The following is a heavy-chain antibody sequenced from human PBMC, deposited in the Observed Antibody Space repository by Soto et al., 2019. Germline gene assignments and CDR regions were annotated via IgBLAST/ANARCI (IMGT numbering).Heavy chain of an antibody. CDR3: ACIFSGGYSYGFDYYGMDV. D-gene: IGHD5-18*01. J-gene: IGHJ6*02. CDR1: GGSISSSSYY. Sequence: SETLSLTCTVSGGSISSSSYYWGWIRQPPGKGLEWIGSIFYSGSTYYNPSLKSRVTISVDTSKNQFSLKLSSVTAADTAVYYCACIFSGGYSYGFDYYGMDVWGQGYMVT. CDR2: IFYSGST. V-gene: IGHV4-39*01.